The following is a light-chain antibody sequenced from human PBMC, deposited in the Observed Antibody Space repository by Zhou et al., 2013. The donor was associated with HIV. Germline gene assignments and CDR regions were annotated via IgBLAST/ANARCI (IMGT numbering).Light chain of an antibody. CDR1: QSVNSY. CDR3: QQSYSTPYT. J-gene: IGKJ2*01. CDR2: AAS. Sequence: DIQMTQSPSSLSASVGDRVTITCRASQSVNSYLHWYQQKPGKAPKLLMYAASNLQSGVPSRFSGSGSGTDFTLTISSLQPEDFATYYCQQSYSTPYTFGQGTKVEI. V-gene: IGKV1-39*01.